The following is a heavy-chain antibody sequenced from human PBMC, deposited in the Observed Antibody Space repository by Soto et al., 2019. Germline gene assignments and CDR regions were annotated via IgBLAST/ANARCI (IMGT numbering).Heavy chain of an antibody. CDR3: ARAEVAGKNHEYFQH. CDR2: ISYDGSNK. Sequence: GGSLRLSCAASGFTFSSYAMHWVRQAPGKGLEWVAVISYDGSNKYYADSVKGRFTISRDNSKNTLYLQMNSLRAEDTAVYYCARAEVAGKNHEYFQHWGQGTLVTVSS. J-gene: IGHJ1*01. CDR1: GFTFSSYA. D-gene: IGHD6-19*01. V-gene: IGHV3-30-3*01.